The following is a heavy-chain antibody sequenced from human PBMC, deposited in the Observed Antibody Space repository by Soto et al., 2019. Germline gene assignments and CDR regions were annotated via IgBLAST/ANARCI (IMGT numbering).Heavy chain of an antibody. V-gene: IGHV3-23*01. CDR3: AKDIVATITGDY. J-gene: IGHJ4*02. D-gene: IGHD5-12*01. Sequence: GGSLSLSCAASGFTFSSYAMSWVRQAPWKGLEWVSAISGSGGSTYYADSVKGRFTISRDNSKNTLYLQMNSLRAEDTAAYYCAKDIVATITGDYWGQGTLVTVSS. CDR1: GFTFSSYA. CDR2: ISGSGGST.